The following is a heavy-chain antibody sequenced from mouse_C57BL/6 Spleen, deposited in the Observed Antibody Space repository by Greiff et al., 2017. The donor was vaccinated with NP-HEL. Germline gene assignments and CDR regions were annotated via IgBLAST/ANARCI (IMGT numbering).Heavy chain of an antibody. CDR1: GYTFTEYT. J-gene: IGHJ1*03. D-gene: IGHD1-1*01. V-gene: IGHV1-62-2*01. CDR3: ARHEAISHYYGSSYVGWYFDV. CDR2: FYPGSGSI. Sequence: QVQLQQSGAELVKPGASVKLSCKASGYTFTEYTIHWVKQRSGQGLEWIGWFYPGSGSIKYNEKFKDKATLTADKSSSTVYMELSRLTSEDSAVYFCARHEAISHYYGSSYVGWYFDVWGTGTTVTVSS.